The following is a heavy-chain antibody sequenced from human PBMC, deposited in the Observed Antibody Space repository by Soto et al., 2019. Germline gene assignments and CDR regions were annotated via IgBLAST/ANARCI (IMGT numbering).Heavy chain of an antibody. J-gene: IGHJ6*02. Sequence: QVQLVQSGAEVKKPRSSVKVSCKAYGGTFSSYAISWVRQAPGQGLEWMGWIIPIFGTANYEQKFQGRVTITADEPTSTAYMELSSLRSEEAAVYYCSRGRVALAGTGYYYYGIDVWGQGTTVTVSS. V-gene: IGHV1-69*01. CDR3: SRGRVALAGTGYYYYGIDV. CDR1: GGTFSSYA. CDR2: IIPIFGTA. D-gene: IGHD6-19*01.